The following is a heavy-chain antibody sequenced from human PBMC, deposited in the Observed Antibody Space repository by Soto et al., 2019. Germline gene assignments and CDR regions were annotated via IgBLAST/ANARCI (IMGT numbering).Heavy chain of an antibody. V-gene: IGHV3-23*01. CDR3: AKGGYTFACE. D-gene: IGHD5-18*01. CDR2: ISPSASDT. J-gene: IGHJ4*02. Sequence: GSLRLSCAASGFSFSTSSMAWVRQPPGKGLEWVSAISPSASDTLYADSVKGRFTISRDNSQNTLFLQMTSLRADDTAVYYCAKGGYTFACEWGQGARVTVSS. CDR1: GFSFSTSS.